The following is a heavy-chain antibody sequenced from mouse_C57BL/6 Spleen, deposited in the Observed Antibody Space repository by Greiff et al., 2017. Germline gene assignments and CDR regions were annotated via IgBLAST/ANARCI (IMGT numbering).Heavy chain of an antibody. D-gene: IGHD1-1*01. CDR2: ISSGSSTI. J-gene: IGHJ3*01. V-gene: IGHV5-17*01. CDR1: GFTFSDYG. Sequence: EVMLVESGGGLVKPGGSLKLSCAASGFTFSDYGMHWVRQAPEKGLEWVAYISSGSSTIYYADTVKGRFTISRDNAKNTLFLQMTSLRSEDTAMYNCAKGYYGSLAYWGQGTLVTVSA. CDR3: AKGYYGSLAY.